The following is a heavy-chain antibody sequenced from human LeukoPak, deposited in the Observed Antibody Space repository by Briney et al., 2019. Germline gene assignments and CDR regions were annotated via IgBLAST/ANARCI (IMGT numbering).Heavy chain of an antibody. CDR1: GYTFTSYY. V-gene: IGHV1-46*01. D-gene: IGHD2-8*01. Sequence: ASVKVSCKTSGYTFTSYYIHWVRQAPGQGLEWIYPGGGSTNYAQKFQGRLTMTRDMSTSTVYMELSSLRSEDTAFYYCARDNDFDYWGQGTLVTVSS. CDR2: YPGGGST. CDR3: ARDNDFDY. J-gene: IGHJ4*02.